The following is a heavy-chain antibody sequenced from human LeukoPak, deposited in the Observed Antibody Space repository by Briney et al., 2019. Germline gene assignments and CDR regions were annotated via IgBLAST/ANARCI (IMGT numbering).Heavy chain of an antibody. Sequence: GGSLRLSCATSGFTFSGSAIHWVRQASGKGLEWVGRIRSKVNSYATAYAASVRGRFTISRDESKNTAYLQMNSLKTEDTALYYCIRWVDRGPGFDYWGQGTLVTVSS. D-gene: IGHD5-12*01. CDR3: IRWVDRGPGFDY. CDR1: GFTFSGSA. J-gene: IGHJ4*02. V-gene: IGHV3-73*01. CDR2: IRSKVNSYAT.